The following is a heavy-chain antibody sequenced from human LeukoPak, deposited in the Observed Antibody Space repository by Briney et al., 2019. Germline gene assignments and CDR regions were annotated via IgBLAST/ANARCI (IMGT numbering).Heavy chain of an antibody. CDR3: ASTYRSGWYFDY. Sequence: ASVKVSCKASGYTFTDYFIHWVRQAPGQGLEWMGWMNPNSGGTNYAQNFQGRVTMTRDTTINSAYMELSSLRSDDTAVFYCASTYRSGWYFDYWGQGTLVTVSS. D-gene: IGHD6-19*01. CDR2: MNPNSGGT. CDR1: GYTFTDYF. V-gene: IGHV1-2*02. J-gene: IGHJ4*02.